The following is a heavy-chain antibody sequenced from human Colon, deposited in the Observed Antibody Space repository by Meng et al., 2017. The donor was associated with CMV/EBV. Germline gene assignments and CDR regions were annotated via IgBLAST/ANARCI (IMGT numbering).Heavy chain of an antibody. J-gene: IGHJ4*02. CDR1: GFSLTTSVAG. V-gene: IGHV2-5*02. CDR2: IHWDDDK. CDR3: ARHSLTILTD. Sequence: TVKQSCPALSNPQQTPPLTSPFSGFSLTTSVAGVAWVRQPPGKAPELLALIHWDDDKRYSPSLKNRLNITKDTSKNQVVLSMTDLDPADTGTFYCARHSLTILTDWGQGALVTVSS. D-gene: IGHD2-8*02.